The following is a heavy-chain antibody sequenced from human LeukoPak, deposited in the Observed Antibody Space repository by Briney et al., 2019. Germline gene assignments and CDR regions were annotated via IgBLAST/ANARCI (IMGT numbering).Heavy chain of an antibody. CDR3: ARDLAVGGEDAFDI. V-gene: IGHV4-4*07. CDR2: IYSSGST. Sequence: PSETLPLTCTVSGGSISSYYWSWIRQPAGKGLEWIGRIYSSGSTNYNPSLKSRVTMSVDTSKNQVSLKLSSVTAADTAVYYCARDLAVGGEDAFDIWGQGTMVTVSS. J-gene: IGHJ3*02. CDR1: GGSISSYY. D-gene: IGHD2-21*01.